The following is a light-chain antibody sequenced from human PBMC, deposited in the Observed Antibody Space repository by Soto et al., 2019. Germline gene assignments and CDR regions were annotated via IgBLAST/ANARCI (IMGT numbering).Light chain of an antibody. CDR1: QSLRSSY. V-gene: IGKV3-20*01. CDR2: DAS. Sequence: EIVLTQSPGTLSLSPGERATLSCRASQSLRSSYLAWYQQKPGQAPRLLIYDASSRATGIPDRFSGSGSGTDFTLTISRLEPEDFAVYYCQQYGSSLRTFGQGTKVEIK. J-gene: IGKJ1*01. CDR3: QQYGSSLRT.